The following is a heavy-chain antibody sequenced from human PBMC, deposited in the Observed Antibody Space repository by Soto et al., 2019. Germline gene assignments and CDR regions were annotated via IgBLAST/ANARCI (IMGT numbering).Heavy chain of an antibody. Sequence: ASVKVSCKASGYTFTSYGISWVRQAPGQGLEWMGWISAYNGNTNYAQKLQGRVTMTTDTSTSTAYMELRSLRSDDTAVYYCARDDGTPTYYYYGMDVWGQGTTVTVSS. CDR1: GYTFTSYG. CDR2: ISAYNGNT. CDR3: ARDDGTPTYYYYGMDV. D-gene: IGHD1-26*01. V-gene: IGHV1-18*04. J-gene: IGHJ6*02.